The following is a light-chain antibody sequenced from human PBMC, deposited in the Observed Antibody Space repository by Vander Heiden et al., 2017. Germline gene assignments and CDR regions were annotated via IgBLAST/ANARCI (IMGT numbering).Light chain of an antibody. CDR2: DAS. CDR1: QSVKSN. Sequence: IVMTQSPATLSVSPGETATLSCRASQSVKSNLAWYQQKPGRAPRLLIFDASTRAAGIAGRFSGSGSGTEFTLTSSSRQSEDFAVYYCQQDSDWWTFGQGTKVDVK. V-gene: IGKV3-15*01. CDR3: QQDSDWWT. J-gene: IGKJ1*01.